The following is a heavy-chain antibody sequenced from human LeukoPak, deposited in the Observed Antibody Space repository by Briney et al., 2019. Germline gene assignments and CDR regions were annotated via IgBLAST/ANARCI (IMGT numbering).Heavy chain of an antibody. Sequence: SGGSLRLSCAASGFTFSDYYMSWIRQAPGKGLEWVSYISSRSGSTIYYGDSVKGRFTISRDNAKNSLYLQMNSLRAEDTAVYYCVRDGGVAVAGTADYWGQGTLVTVSS. CDR2: ISSRSGSTI. D-gene: IGHD6-19*01. V-gene: IGHV3-11*04. CDR3: VRDGGVAVAGTADY. CDR1: GFTFSDYY. J-gene: IGHJ4*02.